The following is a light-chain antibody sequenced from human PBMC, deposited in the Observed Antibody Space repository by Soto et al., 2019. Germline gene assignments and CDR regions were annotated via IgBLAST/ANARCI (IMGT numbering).Light chain of an antibody. CDR3: QQYGSWT. J-gene: IGKJ1*01. CDR2: GTF. CDR1: ETISSDK. V-gene: IGKV3-20*01. Sequence: EIVLTQSPGTLSVSPVERATLSCRASETISSDKLAWYQQKPGQPPRLLIYGTFSRATGIPDRFSGSGSGTDFTLTISRLEPEDSAIYYCQQYGSWTFGQGTKVEI.